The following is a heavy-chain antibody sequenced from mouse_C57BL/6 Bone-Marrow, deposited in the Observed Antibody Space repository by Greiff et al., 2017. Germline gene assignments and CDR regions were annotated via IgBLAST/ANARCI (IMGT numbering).Heavy chain of an antibody. J-gene: IGHJ4*01. V-gene: IGHV1-81*01. CDR2: IYPRSGNT. Sequence: QVQLQQSGAELARPGASVKLSCKASGYTFTSYGISWVKQRTGQGLEWIGEIYPRSGNTYYNEKFKGKATLTADKSSSTAYMELRSLTSEDSAVYFCARSQTLFITTVVDAMDYWGQGTSVTVSS. D-gene: IGHD1-1*01. CDR3: ARSQTLFITTVVDAMDY. CDR1: GYTFTSYG.